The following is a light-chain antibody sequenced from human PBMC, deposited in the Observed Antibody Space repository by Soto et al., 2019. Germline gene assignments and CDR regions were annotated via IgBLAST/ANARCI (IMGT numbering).Light chain of an antibody. CDR1: QGVTTK. V-gene: IGKV3-15*01. CDR3: HQYNNWPFS. J-gene: IGKJ1*01. Sequence: EIVLRQYPASLSVSPGERGTLSCRAGQGVTTKFAWYQQKSGQSPRFLMYDVSNRATGVPGRFSGTGSETDVTLTISGLQSEDSAVYLCHQYNNWPFSFGQGTKVDIK. CDR2: DVS.